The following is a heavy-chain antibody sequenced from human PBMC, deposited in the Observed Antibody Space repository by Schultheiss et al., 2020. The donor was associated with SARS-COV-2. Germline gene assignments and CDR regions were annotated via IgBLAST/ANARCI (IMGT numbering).Heavy chain of an antibody. V-gene: IGHV1-46*01. D-gene: IGHD1-26*01. J-gene: IGHJ3*01. CDR3: AKSLASDWDTDALDV. CDR1: GDTFTSYY. Sequence: ASVKVSCKASGDTFTSYYMHWVRQAPGQGLEWMGIINLSGGSTTYAQKFQGRVTMTRDTSTSTVYMELSSLRSDDTAVYYCAKSLASDWDTDALDVWGQGTMVTVSS. CDR2: INLSGGST.